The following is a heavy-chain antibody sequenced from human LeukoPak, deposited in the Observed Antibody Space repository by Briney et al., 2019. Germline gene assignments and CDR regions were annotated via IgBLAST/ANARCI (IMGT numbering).Heavy chain of an antibody. Sequence: SSGGYSWSWLRRHPGQGLEWVSGISWNSGSIGYADSVKGRFTISRDNAKNSLYLQMNSLRAEDTALYYCARVGSGWSYYYGMDVWGQGTTVTVSS. D-gene: IGHD6-19*01. J-gene: IGHJ6*02. CDR2: ISWNSGSI. CDR3: ARVGSGWSYYYGMDV. V-gene: IGHV3-9*01. CDR1: SSGGYS.